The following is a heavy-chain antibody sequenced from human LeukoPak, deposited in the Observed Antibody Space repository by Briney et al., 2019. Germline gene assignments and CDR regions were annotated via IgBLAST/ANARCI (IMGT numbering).Heavy chain of an antibody. V-gene: IGHV3-30*04. CDR2: VSYDGSNK. CDR3: ARGSWRLVRGAASFES. J-gene: IGHJ4*02. CDR1: GFTFSSYA. D-gene: IGHD3-10*01. Sequence: GGSLRLSCAASGFTFSSYAMHWVRQAEGKGLEWVAVVSYDGSNKYYADSVKGRFTISRDNSKNTLYLQMNSLRAEDTAVYYCARGSWRLVRGAASFESWGQGTLVTVSS.